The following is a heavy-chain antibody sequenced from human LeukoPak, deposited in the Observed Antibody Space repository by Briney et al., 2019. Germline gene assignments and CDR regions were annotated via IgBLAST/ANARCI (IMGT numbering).Heavy chain of an antibody. Sequence: GGSLRLSCVASGFTFSRYDMSWVRQAPGKGLEWASGISDSGDQTYYADSVRARFTISRDNSKNTLYLQVNGLRAEDTALYYCAKEVTLTRAYFDYWGQGTLVTVSS. D-gene: IGHD4-17*01. V-gene: IGHV3-23*01. CDR2: ISDSGDQT. CDR1: GFTFSRYD. J-gene: IGHJ4*02. CDR3: AKEVTLTRAYFDY.